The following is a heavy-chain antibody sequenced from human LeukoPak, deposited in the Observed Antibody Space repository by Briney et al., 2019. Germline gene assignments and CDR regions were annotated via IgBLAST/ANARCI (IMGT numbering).Heavy chain of an antibody. J-gene: IGHJ4*02. D-gene: IGHD3-10*01. V-gene: IGHV3-74*01. CDR2: INTDGSST. CDR3: ARAQLHYRGSGSYYTPTDY. Sequence: QPGGSLRLSCVVSGFTFSSYWMHWVRQAPGKGLVWVSRINTDGSSTKYADSVKGRFSISRDNAKNTLYLQMDSLRAEDTAVYYCARAQLHYRGSGSYYTPTDYWGQGTLVAVSS. CDR1: GFTFSSYW.